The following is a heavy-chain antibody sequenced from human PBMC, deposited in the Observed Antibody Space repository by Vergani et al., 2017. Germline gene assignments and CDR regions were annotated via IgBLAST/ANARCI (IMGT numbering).Heavy chain of an antibody. V-gene: IGHV3-23*01. Sequence: EVQLLESGGGLVQPGGSLRLSCAASGFTFSSYAMSWVRQAPGKGLEWVSAISGSGGSTYYADSVKGRFTISRDNSKNTLYLQMNSLRAEDTAVYYGAKGDYDFWSGYYFGGHVDYWGQGTLVTVSS. CDR2: ISGSGGST. CDR1: GFTFSSYA. D-gene: IGHD3-3*01. CDR3: AKGDYDFWSGYYFGGHVDY. J-gene: IGHJ4*02.